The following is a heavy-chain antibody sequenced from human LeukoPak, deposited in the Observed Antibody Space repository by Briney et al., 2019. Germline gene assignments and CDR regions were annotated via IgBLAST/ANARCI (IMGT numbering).Heavy chain of an antibody. J-gene: IGHJ5*02. CDR1: GGSISSYY. CDR2: IYYSGST. V-gene: IGHV4-59*01. CDR3: ARGSIAVAGTQYNWFDP. D-gene: IGHD6-19*01. Sequence: SETLSLTCTVSGGSISSYYWSWIRQPPGKGLEWIGYIYYSGSTNYNPSLKSRVTISVDTSKNQFSLKLSSVTAADTAVYYCARGSIAVAGTQYNWFDPWGQGTLVTISS.